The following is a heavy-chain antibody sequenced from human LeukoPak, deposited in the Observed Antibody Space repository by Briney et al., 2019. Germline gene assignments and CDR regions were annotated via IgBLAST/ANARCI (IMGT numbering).Heavy chain of an antibody. CDR1: GYSISTDYY. Sequence: SETLSLXCAVSGYSISTDYYWSWIRQPPGKGLEWIGYIYYSGSTYYNPSLKSRVTISVDTSKNQFSLKLSSVTAADTAVYYCARGGESLQESSDYWGQGTLVTVSS. V-gene: IGHV4-30-4*08. CDR2: IYYSGST. J-gene: IGHJ4*02. CDR3: ARGGESLQESSDY. D-gene: IGHD3-16*01.